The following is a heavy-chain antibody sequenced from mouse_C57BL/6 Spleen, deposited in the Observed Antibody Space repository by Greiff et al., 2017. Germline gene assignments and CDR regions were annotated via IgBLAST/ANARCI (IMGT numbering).Heavy chain of an antibody. CDR3: TRGGYCSRVLFYAMDY. J-gene: IGHJ4*01. CDR2: IYPGGGYT. D-gene: IGHD1-1*01. Sequence: QVQLQQSGAELVRPGTSVKMSCKASGYTFTNYWIGWAKQRPGHGLEWIGDIYPGGGYTNYNEKFKGKATLTADKSSSTAYMQFSSLTSEDSAIYYGTRGGYCSRVLFYAMDYWGQGTSVTVSS. V-gene: IGHV1-63*01. CDR1: GYTFTNYW.